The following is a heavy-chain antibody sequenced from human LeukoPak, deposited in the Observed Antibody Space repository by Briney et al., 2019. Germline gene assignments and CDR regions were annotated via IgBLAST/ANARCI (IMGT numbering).Heavy chain of an antibody. Sequence: SETLSLTCTVSGGSISSYYWSWIRQPPRKGLEWIGYISYSGSTNYNPSLKSRVSISVDTSKNQFSLKLSSVTAADTAVYYCVRVNGYDSSGYYFDYWGQGTLVTVSS. V-gene: IGHV4-59*01. D-gene: IGHD3-22*01. CDR3: VRVNGYDSSGYYFDY. J-gene: IGHJ4*02. CDR1: GGSISSYY. CDR2: ISYSGST.